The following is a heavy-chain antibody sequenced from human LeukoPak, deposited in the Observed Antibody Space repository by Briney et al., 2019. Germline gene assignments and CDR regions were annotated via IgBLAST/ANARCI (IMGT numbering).Heavy chain of an antibody. V-gene: IGHV1-2*02. D-gene: IGHD6-13*01. Sequence: ASVKASCKASGYTFTGYYMHWVRQAPGQGLEWMGWINPNSGGTNYAQKFQGRVTMTRDTSISTAYMELSRLRPDDTAVYYCARSPPITTAGTHFFDYWGQGTLVTVSS. CDR3: ARSPPITTAGTHFFDY. CDR2: INPNSGGT. J-gene: IGHJ4*02. CDR1: GYTFTGYY.